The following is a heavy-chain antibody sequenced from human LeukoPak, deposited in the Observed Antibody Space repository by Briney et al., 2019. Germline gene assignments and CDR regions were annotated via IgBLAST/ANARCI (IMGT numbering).Heavy chain of an antibody. D-gene: IGHD2-15*01. V-gene: IGHV1-18*01. CDR2: ISAYNGNT. CDR1: GYTFTSYG. J-gene: IGHJ4*02. CDR3: AMTGYCSGGSCTPGRYSFDY. Sequence: ASVKVSCKAPGYTFTSYGISWVRQAPGQGLEWMGWISAYNGNTNYAQKLQGRVTMTTDTSTSTAYMELRSLRSDDTAMYYCAMTGYCSGGSCTPGRYSFDYWGQGTLVTVSS.